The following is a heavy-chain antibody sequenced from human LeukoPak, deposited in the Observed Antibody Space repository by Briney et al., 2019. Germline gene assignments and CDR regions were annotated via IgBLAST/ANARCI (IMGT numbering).Heavy chain of an antibody. CDR2: VFWNGVDK. D-gene: IGHD3-16*02. V-gene: IGHV3-9*01. CDR3: SKDISAGGLDV. CDR1: GFTFSSYD. J-gene: IGHJ6*02. Sequence: PGGSLRLSCAASGFTFSSYDMHWVRQAPGKGLEWVAGVFWNGVDKGYADSVKGRFTIFRDNAKNSMYLQMNSLRIEDTALYYCSKDISAGGLDVWGPGTPVTVSS.